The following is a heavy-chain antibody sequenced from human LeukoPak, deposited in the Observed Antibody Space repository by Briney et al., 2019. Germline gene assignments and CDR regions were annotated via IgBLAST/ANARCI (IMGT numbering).Heavy chain of an antibody. D-gene: IGHD1-14*01. CDR1: GFTFSDYN. CDR3: ASPDPLDAFDI. Sequence: SGGSLRLSCTASGFTFSDYNMHWVRQAPGKGLEWVSSISSSSSYIYYADSVKGRFTISRDNAKSSLYLQMNSLRAEDTAVYYCASPDPLDAFDIWGQGTMVTVSS. CDR2: ISSSSSYI. J-gene: IGHJ3*02. V-gene: IGHV3-21*01.